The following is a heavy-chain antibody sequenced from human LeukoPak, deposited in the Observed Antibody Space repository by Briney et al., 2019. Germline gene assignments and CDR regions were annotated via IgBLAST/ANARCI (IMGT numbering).Heavy chain of an antibody. CDR2: INHSGST. CDR3: ARLGATINSLDY. Sequence: SETLSLTCAVYGGSFSGYYWSWIRQPPGKGLEWIGEINHSGSTNYNPSLKSRVTISVDTSKNQFSLKLSSVTAADTAVYYCARLGATINSLDYRGQGTLVTVSS. CDR1: GGSFSGYY. J-gene: IGHJ4*02. V-gene: IGHV4-34*01. D-gene: IGHD5-12*01.